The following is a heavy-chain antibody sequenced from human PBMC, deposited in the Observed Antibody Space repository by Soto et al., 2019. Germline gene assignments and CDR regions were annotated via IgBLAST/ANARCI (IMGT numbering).Heavy chain of an antibody. J-gene: IGHJ4*02. CDR2: ISGSGGST. CDR1: GFTFSNYA. CDR3: AKDQGSSWYEIDY. D-gene: IGHD6-13*01. Sequence: EVPLLESGGGLVQPGGSLRLSFAASGFTFSNYAVTWVRQAPGKGLEWVSTISGSGGSTYYAVSVKGRFTISRDNSKNTLYLQMNSLRAEDTAVYYCAKDQGSSWYEIDYWGQGTLVTVSS. V-gene: IGHV3-23*01.